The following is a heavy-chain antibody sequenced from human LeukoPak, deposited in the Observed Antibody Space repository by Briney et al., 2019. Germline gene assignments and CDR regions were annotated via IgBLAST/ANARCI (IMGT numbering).Heavy chain of an antibody. Sequence: ASVKVSCKASGYTFTSYYMHWVRQAPGQGLEWMGIINPSGGSTSYAQKFQGRVTMTRDTSTSTVYMELRSLRSDDTAVYYCARDGREITFGGVIVIGYWGQGTLVTVSS. CDR2: INPSGGST. CDR3: ARDGREITFGGVIVIGY. D-gene: IGHD3-16*02. J-gene: IGHJ4*02. CDR1: GYTFTSYY. V-gene: IGHV1-46*01.